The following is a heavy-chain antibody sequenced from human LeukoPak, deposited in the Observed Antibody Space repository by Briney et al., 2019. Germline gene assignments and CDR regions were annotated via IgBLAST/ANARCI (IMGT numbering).Heavy chain of an antibody. D-gene: IGHD3-10*01. Sequence: GGSLRLSCAASGFTFSDYYMSWIRQAPGKGLEWVSYISSSSSYTNYADSVKGRFTISRDNAKNSLYLQMNSLRAEDTAVYYCAGDFGSSFGELFSPADYWGQGTLVTVSS. CDR1: GFTFSDYY. V-gene: IGHV3-11*06. CDR2: ISSSSSYT. CDR3: AGDFGSSFGELFSPADY. J-gene: IGHJ4*02.